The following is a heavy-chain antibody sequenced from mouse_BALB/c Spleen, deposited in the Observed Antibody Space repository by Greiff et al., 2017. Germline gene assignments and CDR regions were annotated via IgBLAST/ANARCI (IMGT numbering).Heavy chain of an antibody. D-gene: IGHD1-1*01. CDR3: ARYDYGSSNFDY. CDR1: GDSITSGY. Sequence: EVKLMESGPSLVKPSQTLSLTCSVTGDSITSGYWNWIRKFPGNKLEYMGYISYSGSTYYNPSLKSRISITRDTSKNQYYLQLNSVTTEDTATYYCARYDYGSSNFDYWGQGTTLTVSS. V-gene: IGHV3-8*02. CDR2: ISYSGST. J-gene: IGHJ2*01.